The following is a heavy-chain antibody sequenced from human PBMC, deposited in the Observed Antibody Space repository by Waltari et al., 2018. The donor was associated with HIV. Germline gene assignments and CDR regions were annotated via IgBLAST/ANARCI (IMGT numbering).Heavy chain of an antibody. CDR2: IYPGDSDT. D-gene: IGHD6-13*01. Sequence: EVQLVQSGAEVKKPGESLKISCKGSGYSFTNYWIGWVRQLPGKGLEWLGIIYPGDSDTRYSPSFQCQVTISALKSISTAYLQLSSLKASDTAMYYCARRGMAAAGTGAGAFDYWGQGTLVTVSS. J-gene: IGHJ4*02. CDR1: GYSFTNYW. CDR3: ARRGMAAAGTGAGAFDY. V-gene: IGHV5-51*01.